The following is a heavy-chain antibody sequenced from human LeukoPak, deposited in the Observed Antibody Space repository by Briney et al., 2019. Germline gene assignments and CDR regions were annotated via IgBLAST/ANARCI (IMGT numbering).Heavy chain of an antibody. J-gene: IGHJ3*02. CDR3: ARGRRYYDSSGYSSDAFDI. V-gene: IGHV3-23*01. Sequence: PGGSLRLFCAASGFTFSSYAMSWVRQAPGKGLEWVSAISGSGGSTYYADSVKGRFTISRDNSKNTLYLQMNSLRAEDTAVYYCARGRRYYDSSGYSSDAFDIWGQGTMVTVSS. CDR2: ISGSGGST. CDR1: GFTFSSYA. D-gene: IGHD3-22*01.